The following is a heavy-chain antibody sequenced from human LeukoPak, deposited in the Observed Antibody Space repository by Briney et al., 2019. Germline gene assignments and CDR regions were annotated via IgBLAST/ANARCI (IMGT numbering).Heavy chain of an antibody. CDR1: GASINPFY. CDR2: IYYTGKT. D-gene: IGHD2-21*01. Sequence: SETLSLTCTVSGASINPFYWTWIRQSPGKGLEWIGYIYYTGKTNYNPSLESRVTISVDTSKNQFSLKLSSVTAADTAVYYCAREAYSDAFDIWGQGTMVTVSS. V-gene: IGHV4-59*01. CDR3: AREAYSDAFDI. J-gene: IGHJ3*02.